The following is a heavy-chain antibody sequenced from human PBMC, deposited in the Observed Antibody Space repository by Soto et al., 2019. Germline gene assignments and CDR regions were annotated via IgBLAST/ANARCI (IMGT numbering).Heavy chain of an antibody. Sequence: GASVKVSCKASGGTFSSYAISWVRQAPGQGLEWMGGIIPIFGTANYAQKFQGRVTITADESTSKAYMELSSLRSEDTAVYYCATYHCTNGVCYYYYGRDVWGQGTTVTVSS. CDR2: IIPIFGTA. D-gene: IGHD2-8*01. CDR3: ATYHCTNGVCYYYYGRDV. CDR1: GGTFSSYA. J-gene: IGHJ6*02. V-gene: IGHV1-69*13.